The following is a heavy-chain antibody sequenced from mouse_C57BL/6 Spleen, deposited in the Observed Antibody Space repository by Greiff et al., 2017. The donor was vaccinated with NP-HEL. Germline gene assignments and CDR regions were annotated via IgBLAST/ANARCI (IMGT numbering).Heavy chain of an antibody. J-gene: IGHJ3*01. CDR2: ISSGSSTI. D-gene: IGHD2-4*01. CDR3: ARRDYDVKAWFAY. Sequence: EVKLVESGGGLVKPGGSLKLSCAASGFTFSDYGMHWVRQAPEKGLEWVAYISSGSSTIYYADTVKGRFTISRDNAKNTLFLQMTSLRSEDTAMYYCARRDYDVKAWFAYWGQGTLVTVSA. CDR1: GFTFSDYG. V-gene: IGHV5-17*01.